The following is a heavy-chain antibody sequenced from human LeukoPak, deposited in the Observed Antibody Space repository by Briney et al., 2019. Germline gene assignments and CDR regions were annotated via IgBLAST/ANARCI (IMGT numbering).Heavy chain of an antibody. J-gene: IGHJ3*02. CDR2: ISYDGGNK. D-gene: IGHD1-26*01. CDR1: GFTFSSYG. V-gene: IGHV3-30*18. CDR3: AKPLSIVPDAFDI. Sequence: GGSLRLSCAASGFTFSSYGMHWVRQAPGKGLEWVAVISYDGGNKYYADSVKGRFTISRDNSKNTLYLQMNSLRAEDTAVYYCAKPLSIVPDAFDIWGQGTMVTVSS.